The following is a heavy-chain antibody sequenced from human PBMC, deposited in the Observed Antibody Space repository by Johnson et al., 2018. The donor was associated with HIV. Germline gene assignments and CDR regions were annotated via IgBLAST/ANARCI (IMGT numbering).Heavy chain of an antibody. Sequence: MQLVESWGGLVQPGGSLRLSCAASGFTVSSNYMSWVRQAPGKGLEWVSVIYSGGSTYYADSVKGRFTISRDNSKNTLYLQINSLRAEDTAVYYCAREPGIAVAGTDAFDIWGQGTMVTVSS. D-gene: IGHD6-19*01. CDR1: GFTVSSNY. CDR2: IYSGGST. CDR3: AREPGIAVAGTDAFDI. V-gene: IGHV3-66*01. J-gene: IGHJ3*02.